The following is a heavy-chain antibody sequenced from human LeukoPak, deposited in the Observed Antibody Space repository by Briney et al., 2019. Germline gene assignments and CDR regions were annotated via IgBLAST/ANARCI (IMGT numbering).Heavy chain of an antibody. D-gene: IGHD4-17*01. CDR2: ISAYNGNT. CDR3: ARDDSGDSISYYSGMDV. Sequence: ASVKVSCKASGYTFTSYGISWVRQAPGQGLEWMGWISAYNGNTNYAQKLQGRVTMTTDTSTSTAYMELRSLRSDDTAVYYCARDDSGDSISYYSGMDVGGKGTTVPVSS. V-gene: IGHV1-18*01. J-gene: IGHJ6*04. CDR1: GYTFTSYG.